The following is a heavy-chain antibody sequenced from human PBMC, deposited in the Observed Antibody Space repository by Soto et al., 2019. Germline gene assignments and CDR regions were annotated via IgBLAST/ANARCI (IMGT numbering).Heavy chain of an antibody. Sequence: QVQLQESGPGLVKPSGTLSLTCVVSGGSINTDYWWSWVRQPPGKGLEWIGEIHHSGSTNYIQSLKSRVTMSLDKSKNQFSLNLSSVTAADTAVYYCAREEELGSGWLGYWGQGTLVTVSS. CDR2: IHHSGST. D-gene: IGHD6-19*01. V-gene: IGHV4-4*02. J-gene: IGHJ4*02. CDR3: AREEELGSGWLGY. CDR1: GGSINTDYW.